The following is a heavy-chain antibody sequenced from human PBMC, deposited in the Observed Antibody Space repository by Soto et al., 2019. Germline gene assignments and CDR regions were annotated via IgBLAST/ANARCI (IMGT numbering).Heavy chain of an antibody. V-gene: IGHV1-69*02. J-gene: IGHJ4*02. D-gene: IGHD3-10*01. Sequence: QVQLVQSGAEVKRPGSSVKVSCKASGDTFNFYSINWVRQDPGLGLEWMGRVNPIVSMSNYAQKFQGRVTMTADKSTSTAYMEVSSLRSEYTAIYYCASSYGSGYRAFDYWGQGALVTVSS. CDR1: GDTFNFYS. CDR2: VNPIVSMS. CDR3: ASSYGSGYRAFDY.